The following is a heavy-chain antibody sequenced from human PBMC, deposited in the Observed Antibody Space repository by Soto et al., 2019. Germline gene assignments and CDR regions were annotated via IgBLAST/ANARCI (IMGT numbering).Heavy chain of an antibody. CDR2: VYSSGGT. Sequence: QVHLQQSGPGLVNPSETLSLTCTVSGGSMSSYYWTWIRQPAGKGLEWIGRVYSSGGTNYNPALKSRVIISLDTSKNQFSLRLLSVTDADTAVYYCARGNRCSDWFDPWGPGTLGTGS. J-gene: IGHJ5*02. V-gene: IGHV4-4*07. CDR1: GGSMSSYY. CDR3: ARGNRCSDWFDP. D-gene: IGHD3-10*02.